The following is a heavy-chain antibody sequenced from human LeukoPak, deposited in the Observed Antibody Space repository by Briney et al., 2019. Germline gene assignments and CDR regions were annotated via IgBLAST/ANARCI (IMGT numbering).Heavy chain of an antibody. CDR3: ARGRWFGELLT. J-gene: IGHJ5*02. CDR2: INPSGST. V-gene: IGHV4-34*01. CDR1: GGSSSGYY. D-gene: IGHD3-10*01. Sequence: SETLSLTCDVYGGSSSGYYLGWIRQPPGKGLEWIGEINPSGSTTYNSFLKSRVTISVDTSKNQFFLKLSSVTAADTAVYYCARGRWFGELLTWGQGTLVTVSS.